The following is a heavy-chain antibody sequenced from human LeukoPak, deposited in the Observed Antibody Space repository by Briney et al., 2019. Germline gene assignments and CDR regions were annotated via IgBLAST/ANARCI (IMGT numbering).Heavy chain of an antibody. Sequence: GGSLRISCAASGFTFRSYSMNWVRQAPGKGLEWVSSISSDSSSIYYANSVKGRFTISRDNAKNSLFLHMNSLTADDTAVYYCARARWGDEFDYWGQGTLVTVSS. CDR3: ARARWGDEFDY. CDR1: GFTFRSYS. V-gene: IGHV3-21*01. J-gene: IGHJ4*02. D-gene: IGHD3-10*01. CDR2: ISSDSSSI.